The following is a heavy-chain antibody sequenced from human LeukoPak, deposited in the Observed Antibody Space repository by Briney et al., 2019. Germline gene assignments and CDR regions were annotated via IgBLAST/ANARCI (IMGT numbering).Heavy chain of an antibody. V-gene: IGHV5-10-1*01. Sequence: TGESLKISCKGSGYSFTSYWISWVRQMPGKGLEWMGRIDPSDSYTNYSPSFQGHVTISADKSISTAYLQWSSLKASDTAMYYCARQMGYGSGSYYMVYWGQGTLSPSPQ. J-gene: IGHJ4*02. CDR2: IDPSDSYT. D-gene: IGHD3-10*01. CDR1: GYSFTSYW. CDR3: ARQMGYGSGSYYMVY.